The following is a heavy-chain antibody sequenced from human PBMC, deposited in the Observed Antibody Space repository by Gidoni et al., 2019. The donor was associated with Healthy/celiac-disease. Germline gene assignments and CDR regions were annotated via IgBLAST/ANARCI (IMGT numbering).Heavy chain of an antibody. Sequence: EVQLVESGGGLVHPGGSLRLSCASSGFPFSSYWMSWVRQAPGKGLEWVANIKQDGSEKYYVDSVKGRVTISRDNAKNSLYLQMNSLRAEDTAVYYCAREAPTHLITLWNDRCAFDIWGQGTMVTVSS. CDR2: IKQDGSEK. J-gene: IGHJ3*02. V-gene: IGHV3-7*05. CDR3: AREAPTHLITLWNDRCAFDI. D-gene: IGHD1-1*01. CDR1: GFPFSSYW.